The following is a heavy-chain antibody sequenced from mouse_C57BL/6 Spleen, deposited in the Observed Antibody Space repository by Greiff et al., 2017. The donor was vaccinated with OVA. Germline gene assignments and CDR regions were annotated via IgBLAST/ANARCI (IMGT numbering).Heavy chain of an antibody. Sequence: VQLQQSGPELVKPGASVKLSCKASGYTFTDYYMNWVKQSHGKSLEWIGDINPNNGGTSYNQKFKGKATLTVDKSSSTAYMELRSLTSEDSAVYYCARRRVYFDYWGQGTTLTVSS. V-gene: IGHV1-26*01. CDR2: INPNNGGT. CDR1: GYTFTDYY. CDR3: ARRRVYFDY. J-gene: IGHJ2*01.